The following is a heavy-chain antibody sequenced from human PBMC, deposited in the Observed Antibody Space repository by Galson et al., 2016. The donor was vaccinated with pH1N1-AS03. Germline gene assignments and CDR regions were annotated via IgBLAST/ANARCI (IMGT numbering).Heavy chain of an antibody. CDR1: GYTFTGYY. CDR2: INPNSGGT. D-gene: IGHD1-14*01. CDR3: ARGRQEEITESLWLRVPLRDFGGFGP. V-gene: IGHV1-2*02. Sequence: SVKVSCKASGYTFTGYYIQWVRQAPGQGLEWMGWINPNSGGTNYAQKFHGRVTMTRDTSISTAYMELNRLRSDDTAVYYCARGRQEEITESLWLRVPLRDFGGFGPWGKGALVTVSS. J-gene: IGHJ5*02.